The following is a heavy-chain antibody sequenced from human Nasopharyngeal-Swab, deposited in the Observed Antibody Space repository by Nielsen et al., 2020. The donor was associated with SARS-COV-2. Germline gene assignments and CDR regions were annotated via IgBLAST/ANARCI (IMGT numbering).Heavy chain of an antibody. V-gene: IGHV3-23*01. CDR2: ISGSGGST. CDR3: AKDRWRSSSWYGNWFDP. Sequence: VRQAPGKGLEWVSAISGSGGSTYYADFVKGRFTISRDNSKNTLYLQMNSLRAEDTAVYYCAKDRWRSSSWYGNWFDPWGQGTLVTVSS. D-gene: IGHD6-13*01. J-gene: IGHJ5*02.